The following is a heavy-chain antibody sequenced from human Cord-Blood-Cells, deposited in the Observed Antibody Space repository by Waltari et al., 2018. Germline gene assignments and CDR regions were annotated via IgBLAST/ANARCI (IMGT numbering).Heavy chain of an antibody. CDR1: CGYFRGYY. J-gene: IGHJ5*02. D-gene: IGHD2-2*01. Sequence: QVQLQQWGAGLLKPSETLSLTCAVYCGYFRGYYWSWIRQPTGKGLEWIGEINHSGSTNYNPSLKSRVTISVDTSKNQFSLKLSSVTAADTAVYYCARRRNIVVVPASNYNWFDPWGQGTLVTVSS. V-gene: IGHV4-34*01. CDR3: ARRRNIVVVPASNYNWFDP. CDR2: INHSGST.